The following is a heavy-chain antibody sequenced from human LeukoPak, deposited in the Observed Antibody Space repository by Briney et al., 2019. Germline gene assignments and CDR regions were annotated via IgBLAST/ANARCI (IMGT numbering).Heavy chain of an antibody. V-gene: IGHV3-20*04. CDR2: INWNGGST. CDR3: ARDQFGVIIVTSQYYFDY. D-gene: IGHD3-3*01. Sequence: GGSLRLSCAASGFTFDDYGMSWVRQAPGKGLEWVSGINWNGGSTGYADSVKGRFTISRDNAKNSLYLQMNSLRAEDTALYFCARDQFGVIIVTSQYYFDYWGQGTLVTVSS. CDR1: GFTFDDYG. J-gene: IGHJ4*02.